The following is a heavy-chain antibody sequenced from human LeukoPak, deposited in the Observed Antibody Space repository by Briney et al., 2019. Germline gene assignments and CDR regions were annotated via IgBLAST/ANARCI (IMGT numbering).Heavy chain of an antibody. D-gene: IGHD1-26*01. CDR2: INHSGST. CDR1: GGSFSGYY. CDR3: ARGPSGSPYYFDY. Sequence: SETLSLTCAVYGGSFSGYYWSWIRQPPGKGLEWIGEINHSGSTNYNPSLKSRVTISVDTSKNQFSLKLSSVIAADTAVYYCARGPSGSPYYFDYWGQGTLVTVSS. J-gene: IGHJ4*02. V-gene: IGHV4-34*01.